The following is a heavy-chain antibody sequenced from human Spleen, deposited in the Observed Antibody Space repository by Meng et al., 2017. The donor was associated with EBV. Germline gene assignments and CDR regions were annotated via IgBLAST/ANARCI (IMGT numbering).Heavy chain of an antibody. J-gene: IGHJ5*02. CDR3: ARPFPSWQSPRLDPFGA. Sequence: QLRRRESGPGQVNPSVTLSLTRTVPGDSISSFYYWVWIRQPPGRGLAWIGSVHYTGSTYYSPSLKSRVTVSVDTSKNQFSLRLTSVTAADTAVYYCARPFPSWQSPRLDPFGAWGQGTLVTVSS. V-gene: IGHV4-39*01. CDR1: GDSISSFYY. D-gene: IGHD6-19*01. CDR2: VHYTGST.